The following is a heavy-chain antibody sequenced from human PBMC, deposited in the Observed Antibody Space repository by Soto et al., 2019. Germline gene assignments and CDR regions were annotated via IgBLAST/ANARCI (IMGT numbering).Heavy chain of an antibody. Sequence: EVQLVESGGGLVQPGGSLRLSCAASGFTLSDYWMSWVRQAPGKGLEWVANIIQDGSEKYYVDSVKGRFTISRDNAKNLVYLHMNSLRAEDTAVYYCAGDGRSGGWSNYYYYGMDVWGQGTTVTVSS. V-gene: IGHV3-7*05. D-gene: IGHD6-19*01. J-gene: IGHJ6*02. CDR2: IIQDGSEK. CDR1: GFTLSDYW. CDR3: AGDGRSGGWSNYYYYGMDV.